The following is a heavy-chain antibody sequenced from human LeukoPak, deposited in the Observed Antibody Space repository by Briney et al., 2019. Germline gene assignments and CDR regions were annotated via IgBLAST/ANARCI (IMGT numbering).Heavy chain of an antibody. V-gene: IGHV3-7*01. J-gene: IGHJ4*02. CDR2: MKGDGGEI. CDR1: GFTYSSHY. D-gene: IGHD6-6*01. CDR3: ERYSSSGTGYDY. Sequence: GGSLRLSWVPSGFTYSSHYMTWVRQAPGKGLEWLANMKGDGGEIYYVDSVKGRFTISRDNAKNSLYLQMNSLRAEDTAVYYCERYSSSGTGYDYWVQGTLVTVSS.